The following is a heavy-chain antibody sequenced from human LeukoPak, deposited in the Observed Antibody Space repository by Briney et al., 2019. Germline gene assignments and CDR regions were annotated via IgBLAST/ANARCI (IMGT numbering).Heavy chain of an antibody. Sequence: SETLSLTCAVYGGSFSGYYWSWIRQPPGKGLEWIAYIYSSGSTKYNPFLKSRVTISVDTSKNQFSLKLSSVTAADTAVYYCARTPRGYSYGHFDYWGQGTLVTVSS. CDR2: IYSSGST. J-gene: IGHJ4*02. V-gene: IGHV4-59*01. D-gene: IGHD5-18*01. CDR1: GGSFSGYY. CDR3: ARTPRGYSYGHFDY.